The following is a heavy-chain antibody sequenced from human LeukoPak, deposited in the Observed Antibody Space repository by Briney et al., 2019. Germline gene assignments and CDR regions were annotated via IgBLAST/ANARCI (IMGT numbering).Heavy chain of an antibody. J-gene: IGHJ5*02. CDR3: ARDCSSTSCYSLMFDP. D-gene: IGHD2-2*01. Sequence: ASVKVSCKASGYTLTGYYMHWVRQAPGQGLEWMGWINPNSGGTNYAQKFQGRVTMTRDTSISTAYMELSRLRSDDTAVYYCARDCSSTSCYSLMFDPWGQGTLVTVSS. CDR1: GYTLTGYY. V-gene: IGHV1-2*02. CDR2: INPNSGGT.